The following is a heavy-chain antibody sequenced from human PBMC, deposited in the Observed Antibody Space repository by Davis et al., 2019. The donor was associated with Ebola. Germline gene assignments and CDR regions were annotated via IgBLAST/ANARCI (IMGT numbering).Heavy chain of an antibody. CDR1: GASIRSYY. Sequence: SETLSLTCSISGASIRSYYWAWIRLSPGKGMQYIGYAHNSGVTNYNPSLKSRATISIDTSENQVSLKLSYVSAADTAVYYCARGRVVLEWLYFAYWGQGTLVTVSS. D-gene: IGHD3-3*01. CDR2: AHNSGVT. CDR3: ARGRVVLEWLYFAY. J-gene: IGHJ4*02. V-gene: IGHV4-59*08.